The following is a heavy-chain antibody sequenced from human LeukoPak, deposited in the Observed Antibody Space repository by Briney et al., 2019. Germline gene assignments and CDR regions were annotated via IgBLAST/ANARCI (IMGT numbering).Heavy chain of an antibody. V-gene: IGHV3-23*01. J-gene: IGHJ4*02. Sequence: GGSLRLSCAASGFTFSSYAMSWVRQAPGKGLEWVSAISGSGGSTYYADCVKGRFTISRDNSKNTLYLQMNSLRAEDTAVYYCAKESGYYGSGSYYSAGFFDYWGQGTLVTVSS. CDR1: GFTFSSYA. CDR3: AKESGYYGSGSYYSAGFFDY. CDR2: ISGSGGST. D-gene: IGHD3-10*01.